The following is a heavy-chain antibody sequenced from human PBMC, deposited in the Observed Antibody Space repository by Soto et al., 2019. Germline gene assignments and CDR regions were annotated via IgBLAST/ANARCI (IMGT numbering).Heavy chain of an antibody. D-gene: IGHD6-19*01. J-gene: IGHJ6*03. V-gene: IGHV3-30*18. Sequence: GGSLRLSCAASGFTFSSYGMHWVRQAPGKGLEWVAVISYDGSNKYYADSVKGRFTISRDNSKNTLYLQMNSLRAEDTAVYYCANFLSRGSGWYSYWEHYYYYMDVWGKGTTVTVSS. CDR3: ANFLSRGSGWYSYWEHYYYYMDV. CDR1: GFTFSSYG. CDR2: ISYDGSNK.